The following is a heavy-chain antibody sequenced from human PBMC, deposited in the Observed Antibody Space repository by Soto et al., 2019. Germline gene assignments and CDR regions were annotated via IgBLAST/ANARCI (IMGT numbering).Heavy chain of an antibody. CDR2: ISGSPSST. CDR1: GFTFSTFA. CDR3: AKDGYDSSSDLYYFDD. D-gene: IGHD3-22*01. J-gene: IGHJ4*02. V-gene: IGHV3-23*01. Sequence: PGGSLRLSCAASGFTFSTFAMSWVRQTPGKGLEWVSSISGSPSSTYYADSVKGRFTISRDNSKKTLFLQMSSLRAEDTAIYYFAKDGYDSSSDLYYFDDWRQGXLVTGS.